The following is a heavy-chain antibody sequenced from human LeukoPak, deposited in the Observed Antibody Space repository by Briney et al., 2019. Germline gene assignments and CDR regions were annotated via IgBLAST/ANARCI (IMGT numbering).Heavy chain of an antibody. J-gene: IGHJ4*02. D-gene: IGHD2-2*03. CDR1: GFTFSSYS. CDR3: ARDGSFKGLIDY. V-gene: IGHV3-21*01. CDR2: ISSSSSYI. Sequence: GGSLRLSCAASGFTFSSYSMNWVRQAPGKGLEWVSSISSSSSYIYYADSVKGRFTISRDNAKNSLYLQMNSLRAEDTAVYYCARDGSFKGLIDYWGQGTLVTVSS.